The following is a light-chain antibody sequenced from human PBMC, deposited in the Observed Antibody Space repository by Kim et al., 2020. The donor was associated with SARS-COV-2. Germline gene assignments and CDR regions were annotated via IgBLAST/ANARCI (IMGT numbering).Light chain of an antibody. J-gene: IGLJ1*01. CDR3: SSYTSSSTYV. CDR2: DVS. V-gene: IGLV2-14*01. Sequence: QSALTQPASVSGSPGQSITISCTGTSSDVGGYNYVSWYQQHPGKAPKLMIYDVSKRPSGVSNRFSGSKSGNTASLTISGLQAEDEADYYFSSYTSSSTYVFATGTKV. CDR1: SSDVGGYNY.